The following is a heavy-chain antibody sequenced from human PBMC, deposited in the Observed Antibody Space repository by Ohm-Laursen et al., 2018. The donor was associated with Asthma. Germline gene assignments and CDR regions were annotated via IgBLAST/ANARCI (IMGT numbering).Heavy chain of an antibody. Sequence: LSLTCAASGFTFSSYGMHWVRQAPGKGLEWVAVISYDGSNKYYADSVKGRFTISRDNSKNTLYLQMNSLRAEDTAVYYCAKDRGKIVVVVAATPCMWFDPWGQGTLVTVSS. D-gene: IGHD2-15*01. CDR3: AKDRGKIVVVVAATPCMWFDP. CDR2: ISYDGSNK. CDR1: GFTFSSYG. V-gene: IGHV3-30*18. J-gene: IGHJ5*02.